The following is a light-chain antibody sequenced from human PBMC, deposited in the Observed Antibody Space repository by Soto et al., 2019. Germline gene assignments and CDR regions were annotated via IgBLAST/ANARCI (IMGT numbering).Light chain of an antibody. V-gene: IGLV1-40*01. CDR1: SSNIGAGYD. CDR3: QSYDSSLSGFYV. J-gene: IGLJ1*01. Sequence: QSVLTQSPSVSGAPGQRVTISCTGSSSNIGAGYDVHWYQQLPGTAPKLLIYDNINRPSGVPDRFSGSRSGTSASLAITGLQAEDEADYYCQSYDSSLSGFYVFGTGTKLTVL. CDR2: DNI.